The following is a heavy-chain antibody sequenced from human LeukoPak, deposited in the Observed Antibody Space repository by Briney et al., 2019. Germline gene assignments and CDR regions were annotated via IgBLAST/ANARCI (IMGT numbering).Heavy chain of an antibody. CDR1: GGSFSGYY. D-gene: IGHD1-14*01. J-gene: IGHJ4*02. CDR3: ARARYTYYFDY. Sequence: SETLSLTCAVYGGSFSGYYWSWIRQPPGKGLEWIGYIYYSGSTNYNPSLKSRVTISVDTSKNQFSLKLSSVTAADTAVYYCARARYTYYFDYWGQGTLVTVSS. V-gene: IGHV4-59*01. CDR2: IYYSGST.